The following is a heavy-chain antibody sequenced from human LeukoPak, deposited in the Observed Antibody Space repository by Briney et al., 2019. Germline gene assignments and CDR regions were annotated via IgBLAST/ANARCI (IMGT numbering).Heavy chain of an antibody. CDR1: GGSISSYY. CDR2: IYYSGST. Sequence: SETLSLTCTVSGGSISSYYWSWIRQPPGKGLEWIGYIYYSGSTNYNPSLKSRVTISVDTSKNQFSLKLSSVTAADTAAYYCARVYGEMATITDAFDIWGQGTMVTVSS. J-gene: IGHJ3*02. D-gene: IGHD5-24*01. CDR3: ARVYGEMATITDAFDI. V-gene: IGHV4-59*01.